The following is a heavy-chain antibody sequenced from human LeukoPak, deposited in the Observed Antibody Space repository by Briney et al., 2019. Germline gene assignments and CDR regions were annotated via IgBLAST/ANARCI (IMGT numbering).Heavy chain of an antibody. CDR1: NGSFSSYY. V-gene: IGHV4-34*01. Sequence: SETLALTCGVYNGSFSSYYWSWIRQPSGKGLEWIGEITHSGTTNYNPSLKSQVTISIDTSKNQFSLKLSSVTAADTAVYYCARVGSGSYYHLYYYYYYMDVWGKGTTVTVSS. CDR2: ITHSGTT. CDR3: ARVGSGSYYHLYYYYYYMDV. J-gene: IGHJ6*03. D-gene: IGHD1-26*01.